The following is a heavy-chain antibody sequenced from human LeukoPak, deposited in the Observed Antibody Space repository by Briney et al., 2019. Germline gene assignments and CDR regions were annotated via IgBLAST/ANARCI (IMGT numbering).Heavy chain of an antibody. CDR2: ISSNRDTI. CDR1: GFTFSSYW. J-gene: IGHJ4*02. V-gene: IGHV3-48*02. Sequence: PGGSLRLSCAASGFTFSSYWMSWVRQAPGRGLEWISYISSNRDTIYYAASVKGRLTISRDNARYSLYLQMNSLRDEDTAVYYCARGPGYGHYFDYWGQGALVTVSS. CDR3: ARGPGYGHYFDY. D-gene: IGHD5-12*01.